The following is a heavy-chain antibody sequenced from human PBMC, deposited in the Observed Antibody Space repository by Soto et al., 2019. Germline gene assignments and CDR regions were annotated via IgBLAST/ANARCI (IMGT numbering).Heavy chain of an antibody. J-gene: IGHJ4*02. V-gene: IGHV3-74*03. D-gene: IGHD6-13*01. CDR3: ARLSGTSST. CDR1: GFSFSSDW. CDR2: ISFDGSRT. Sequence: GGAPRLSCAASGFSFSSDWVHWVRQAPGKGLMWVSRISFDGSRTTYADSVEGRFTISRDNAKNTLYLQLNSLRSEDTAVYYCARLSGTSSTWGQGTLVTVSS.